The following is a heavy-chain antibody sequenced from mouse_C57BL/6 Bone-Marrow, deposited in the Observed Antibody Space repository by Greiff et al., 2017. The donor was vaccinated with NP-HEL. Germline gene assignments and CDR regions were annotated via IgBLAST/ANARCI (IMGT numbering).Heavy chain of an antibody. J-gene: IGHJ4*01. CDR2: IDPENGDT. CDR3: ATGGSSPYALDY. V-gene: IGHV14-4*01. CDR1: GFTFTDDY. D-gene: IGHD1-1*01. Sequence: VQLQQSGAELVRPGASVKLSCTVSGFTFTDDYMHWVKQRPEQGLEWIGWIDPENGDTEYASKFPGKAPLTADTSSTTAYLQLSSLTSEDTAVYYCATGGSSPYALDYWGRRTSVTVSS.